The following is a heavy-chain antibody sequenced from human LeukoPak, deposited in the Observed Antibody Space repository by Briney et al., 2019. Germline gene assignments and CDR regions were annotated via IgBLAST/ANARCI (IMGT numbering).Heavy chain of an antibody. J-gene: IGHJ5*02. D-gene: IGHD3-22*01. Sequence: PGGSLRLSCAASGFTFSSYAMSWVRQAPGKGLEWVSAISGSGGSTYYADSVKGRLTISRDNSKNTLYLQMNSLRAEDTAVYYCAKNPHYYDSSGYYYLSWFDPWGQGTLVTVSS. CDR2: ISGSGGST. CDR1: GFTFSSYA. V-gene: IGHV3-23*01. CDR3: AKNPHYYDSSGYYYLSWFDP.